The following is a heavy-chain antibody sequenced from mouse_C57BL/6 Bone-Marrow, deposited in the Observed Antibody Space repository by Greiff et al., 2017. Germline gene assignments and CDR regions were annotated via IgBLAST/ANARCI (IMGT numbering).Heavy chain of an antibody. CDR2: IWRGGST. J-gene: IGHJ4*01. Sequence: VQLQESGPGLVQPSQSLSITCTVSGFSLTSYGVHWVRQSPGKGLEWLGVIWRGGSTDYNAAFMSRLSITKDNSKSQVFFKMNSLQADDTAIYYCAKIDYDAVGYAMDDWGQGTSVTVSS. V-gene: IGHV2-5*01. CDR3: AKIDYDAVGYAMDD. D-gene: IGHD2-4*01. CDR1: GFSLTSYG.